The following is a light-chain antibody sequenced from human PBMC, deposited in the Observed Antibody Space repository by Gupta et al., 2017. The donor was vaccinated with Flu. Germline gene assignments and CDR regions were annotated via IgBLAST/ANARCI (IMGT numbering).Light chain of an antibody. CDR3: QQYDTTPKWT. CDR2: WAS. V-gene: IGKV4-1*01. Sequence: DIVMTQSPDSLAVSLGERATINCKSSQSVLYSSNNKNYLAWYQQKPGQPPQLLIYWASTRESGVPDRFSGSGYGTDFTLTISSRQAEDVAVYYCQQYDTTPKWTFGQGTKVEIK. J-gene: IGKJ1*01. CDR1: QSVLYSSNNKNY.